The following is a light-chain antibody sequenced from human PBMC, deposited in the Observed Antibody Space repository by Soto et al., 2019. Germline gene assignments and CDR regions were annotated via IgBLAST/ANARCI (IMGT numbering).Light chain of an antibody. Sequence: QSVLTQPPSASGTPGQRVTISCSGSSSNIGSNYVYWYHQLPGTAPKLVIYRNNQRPSGVPDRISGSKSGTSASLAISGLRSEDEADYYCGTWDSSLSVGVFGGGTKLTVL. J-gene: IGLJ3*02. CDR3: GTWDSSLSVGV. CDR2: RNN. V-gene: IGLV1-47*01. CDR1: SSNIGSNY.